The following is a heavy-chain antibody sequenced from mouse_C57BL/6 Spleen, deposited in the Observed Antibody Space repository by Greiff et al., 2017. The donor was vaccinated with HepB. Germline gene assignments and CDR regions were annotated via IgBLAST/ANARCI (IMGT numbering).Heavy chain of an antibody. D-gene: IGHD2-4*01. V-gene: IGHV1-53*01. CDR1: GYTFTSYW. CDR3: ARGKSYYDYDGYYFDY. Sequence: VQLQQPGTELVKPGASVKLSCKASGYTFTSYWMHWVKQRPGQGLEWIGNINPSNGGTNYNEKFKSKATLTVDKSSSTAYMQLSSLTSEDSAVYYCARGKSYYDYDGYYFDYWGQGTTLTVSS. J-gene: IGHJ2*01. CDR2: INPSNGGT.